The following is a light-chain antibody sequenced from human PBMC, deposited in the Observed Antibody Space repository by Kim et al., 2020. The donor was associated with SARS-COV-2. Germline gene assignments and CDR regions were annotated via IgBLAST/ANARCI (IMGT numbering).Light chain of an antibody. Sequence: SVVDRVVTISRRGRRGISSLFAWYQQKPGTAPHLLFYAASIVRSGVPTRFSGSGSGTDFPLTISRLQPEDFASYSRQQHKSYPLTFGGGTKVDIK. V-gene: IGKV1-9*01. CDR2: AAS. J-gene: IGKJ4*01. CDR1: RGISSL. CDR3: QQHKSYPLT.